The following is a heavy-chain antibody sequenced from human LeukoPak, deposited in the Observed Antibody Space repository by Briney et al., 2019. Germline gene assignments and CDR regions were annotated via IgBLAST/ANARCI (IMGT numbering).Heavy chain of an antibody. CDR1: GYTFTSYY. CDR3: ARSFSGSYRLGGYYFGY. V-gene: IGHV1-46*01. Sequence: ASVKVSCKASGYTFTSYYMHWVRQAPGQGLEWMGIINPSGGSTSYAQKFQGRVTMTRDMSTSTVYMELSSLRSEDTAVYYCARSFSGSYRLGGYYFGYWGQGTLVTVSS. D-gene: IGHD1-26*01. J-gene: IGHJ4*02. CDR2: INPSGGST.